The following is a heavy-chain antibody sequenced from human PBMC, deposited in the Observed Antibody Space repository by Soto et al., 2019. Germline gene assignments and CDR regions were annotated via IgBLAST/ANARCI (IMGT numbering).Heavy chain of an antibody. CDR2: TYYRSKWYN. J-gene: IGHJ6*02. CDR3: ARDPGVCVGGSCHYYYYYGMDV. D-gene: IGHD2-15*01. Sequence: SQTLSLPCAISGDSVSSNSAAWNWIRQSPSRGLEWLGRTYYRSKWYNDYAVSVKSRITINPDTSKNQFSLQLNSVTPEDTAVYYCARDPGVCVGGSCHYYYYYGMDVWGQGTTVTVSS. CDR1: GDSVSSNSAA. V-gene: IGHV6-1*01.